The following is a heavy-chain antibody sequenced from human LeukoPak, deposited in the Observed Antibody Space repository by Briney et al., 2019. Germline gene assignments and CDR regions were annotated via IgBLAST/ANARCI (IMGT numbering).Heavy chain of an antibody. V-gene: IGHV4-34*01. CDR2: INHSGST. CDR3: AREKLLWFGLDP. J-gene: IGHJ5*02. CDR1: GGSFSGYY. Sequence: PSETLSLTCAVYGGSFSGYYSSWIRQPPGKGLEWIGEINHSGSTNYNPSLKSRVTISVDTSKNQFSLKLSSVTAADTAVYYCAREKLLWFGLDPWGQGTLVTASS. D-gene: IGHD3-10*01.